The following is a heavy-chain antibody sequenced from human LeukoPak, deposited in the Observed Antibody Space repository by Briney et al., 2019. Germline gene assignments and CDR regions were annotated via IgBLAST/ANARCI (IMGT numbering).Heavy chain of an antibody. CDR1: GFMFASVG. J-gene: IGHJ4*02. CDR2: ISGGGDRT. Sequence: GGSLRLSCVASGFMFASVGMNWVRKAPGKGLEWVSSISGGGDRTYYADSVKGRFTISRVNSKNTLYLQMNSLRAEDTAVYYCAKAYYYYDSSGYSTSDYWGQGTLVTVSS. D-gene: IGHD3-22*01. CDR3: AKAYYYYDSSGYSTSDY. V-gene: IGHV3-23*01.